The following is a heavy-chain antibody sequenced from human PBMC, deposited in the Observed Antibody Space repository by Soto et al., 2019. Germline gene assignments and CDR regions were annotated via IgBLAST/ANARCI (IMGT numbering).Heavy chain of an antibody. CDR2: INPNSGGT. Sequence: GTSVKVSCKASGDSFTGYYMHWVRQAPGQGLEWMGWINPNSGGTNYAQKFQGWVTMTRDTSISTAYMELSRLRSDDTAVYYCAFAGATGHFDYWGQGTLVTVSS. V-gene: IGHV1-2*04. CDR3: AFAGATGHFDY. D-gene: IGHD1-26*01. CDR1: GDSFTGYY. J-gene: IGHJ4*02.